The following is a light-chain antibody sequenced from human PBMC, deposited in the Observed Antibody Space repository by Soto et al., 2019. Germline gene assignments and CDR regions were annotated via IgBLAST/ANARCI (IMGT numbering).Light chain of an antibody. CDR1: QSVSTS. Sequence: IVLTQSPATLSLSPGERAALTCRASQSVSTSLAWYQHKPGQAPRLIIYDASKRAPGIPARFSGSGSGTDFTLTISSPEPEDFAVYYCQVRDVWPTFGQGTKLEIK. J-gene: IGKJ1*01. CDR2: DAS. V-gene: IGKV3-11*01. CDR3: QVRDVWPT.